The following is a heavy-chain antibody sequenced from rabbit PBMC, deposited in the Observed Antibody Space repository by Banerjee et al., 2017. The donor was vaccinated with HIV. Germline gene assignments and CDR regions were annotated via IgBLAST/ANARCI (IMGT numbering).Heavy chain of an antibody. Sequence: QSLEESGGDLVQPGASLTLTCTASGIDFSSYSMCSVRQAPGKGLEWIAGIYAGSSDAPRDESWGKGRFTSSKTSSTTVTLQMTSLTAADTAAYFCARHGTGSRWYSDGNLWGPGTLVAVS. D-gene: IGHD8-1*01. CDR3: ARHGTGSRWYSDGNL. J-gene: IGHJ4*01. CDR1: GIDFSSYS. CDR2: IYAGSSDAP. V-gene: IGHV1S40*01.